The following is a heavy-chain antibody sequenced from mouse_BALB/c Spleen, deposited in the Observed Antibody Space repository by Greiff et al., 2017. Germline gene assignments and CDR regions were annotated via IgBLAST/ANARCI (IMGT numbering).Heavy chain of an antibody. V-gene: IGHV3-8*02. CDR2: ISYSGST. CDR1: GDSITSGY. J-gene: IGHJ4*01. Sequence: VQLQQSGPSLVKPSQTLSLTCSVTGDSITSGYWNWIRKFPGNKLEYMGYISYSGSTYYNPSLKSRISITRDTSKNQYYLQLNSVTTEDTATYYCARCHYDYDDYYAMDYWGQGTSVTVSS. CDR3: ARCHYDYDDYYAMDY. D-gene: IGHD2-4*01.